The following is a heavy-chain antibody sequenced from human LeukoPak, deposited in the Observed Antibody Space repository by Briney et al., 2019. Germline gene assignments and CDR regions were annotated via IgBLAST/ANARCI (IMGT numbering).Heavy chain of an antibody. CDR3: ARKRVTIFGVVTFGAMDV. CDR1: GFTVSSNY. V-gene: IGHV3-30*03. J-gene: IGHJ6*04. D-gene: IGHD3-3*01. Sequence: GGSLRLSCAASGFTVSSNYMSWVRQAPGKGLEWVAVISYDGSNKYYADSVKGRFTISRDNSKNTLYLQMNSLRAEDTAVYYCARKRVTIFGVVTFGAMDVWGKGTTVTVSS. CDR2: ISYDGSNK.